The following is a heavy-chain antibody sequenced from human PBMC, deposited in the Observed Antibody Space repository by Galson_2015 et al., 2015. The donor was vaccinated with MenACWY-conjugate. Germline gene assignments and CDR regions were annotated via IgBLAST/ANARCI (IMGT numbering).Heavy chain of an antibody. V-gene: IGHV3-30*04. CDR1: GFTFSSYA. J-gene: IGHJ4*02. D-gene: IGHD2-15*01. Sequence: SLRLSCAASGFTFSSYAMHWVRQAPGKGLEWVAVISYDGSNKYYADSVKGRFTISRDNSKNTLYLQMNSLRAEDTAVYYCAKGDGGSGPVLPIDYWGQGTLVTVSS. CDR2: ISYDGSNK. CDR3: AKGDGGSGPVLPIDY.